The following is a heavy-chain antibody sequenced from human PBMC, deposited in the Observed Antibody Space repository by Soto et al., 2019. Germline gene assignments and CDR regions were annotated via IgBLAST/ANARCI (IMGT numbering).Heavy chain of an antibody. CDR3: ARDDGLSSTNVKAFDI. CDR2: ISGSGGST. V-gene: IGHV3-23*01. Sequence: GSLRLSCAASGFTFSSYAMSWVRQAPGKGLEWVSAISGSGGSTSYADSVKGRFTFSRDNSKNTLYLQMDSLRAEDTAVYYCARDDGLSSTNVKAFDIWGQGTKVTVSS. J-gene: IGHJ3*02. D-gene: IGHD2-2*01. CDR1: GFTFSSYA.